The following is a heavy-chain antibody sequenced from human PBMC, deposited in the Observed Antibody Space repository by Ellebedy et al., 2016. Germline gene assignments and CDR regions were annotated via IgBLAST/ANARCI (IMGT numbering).Heavy chain of an antibody. J-gene: IGHJ4*02. Sequence: GESLKISCKGSGYSFTSYWIGWVRQMPGKGLEWMGIIYPGDSDTRYSPSFQGQVTISADKSISTAYLQWSSLKASDTAMYYCARRATVKGDAYYFDYWGQGTLVTVSS. V-gene: IGHV5-51*01. D-gene: IGHD4-11*01. CDR3: ARRATVKGDAYYFDY. CDR2: IYPGDSDT. CDR1: GYSFTSYW.